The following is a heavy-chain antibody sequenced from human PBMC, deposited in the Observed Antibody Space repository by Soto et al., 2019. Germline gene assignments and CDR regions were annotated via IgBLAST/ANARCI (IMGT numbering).Heavy chain of an antibody. V-gene: IGHV3-30*18. J-gene: IGHJ3*02. CDR2: ISYDGSNK. CDR1: GFTFSSYG. D-gene: IGHD2-15*01. CDR3: AKGGYDSTGAFDI. Sequence: GSLRLSCAASGFTFSSYGMHWVRQAPGKGLEWVAVISYDGSNKYYADSVKGRFTISRDNSKNTLYLQMNSLRAEDTAVYYCAKGGYDSTGAFDIWGQGTMVTVSS.